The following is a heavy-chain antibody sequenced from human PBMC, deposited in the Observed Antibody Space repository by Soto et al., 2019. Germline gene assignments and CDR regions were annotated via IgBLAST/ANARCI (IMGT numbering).Heavy chain of an antibody. CDR2: IWYDGSNK. D-gene: IGHD3-22*01. CDR1: VFTFSSYG. CDR3: ARDREDYYDSSGFYYPGIYCGMDF. V-gene: IGHV3-33*01. Sequence: QPVGSLRLSCASSVFTFSSYGMHCVRHSPGKWLEWVAVIWYDGSNKYYADSVKGRFTISRDNSKNTLYLQMNSLRAEDTAVYYCARDREDYYDSSGFYYPGIYCGMDFWDPGTTVTVSS. J-gene: IGHJ6*02.